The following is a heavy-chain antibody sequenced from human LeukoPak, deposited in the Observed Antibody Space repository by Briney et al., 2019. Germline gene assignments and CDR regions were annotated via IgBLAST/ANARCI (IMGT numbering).Heavy chain of an antibody. J-gene: IGHJ5*02. V-gene: IGHV3-11*04. CDR2: ISSSGSTI. D-gene: IGHD4-17*01. Sequence: GGSLRLSCAASGFTFSDYYMSWIRQAPGKGLEWVSYISSSGSTIYYADSVKGRFTISRDNAKNSLYLQMNSLRAEDTAVYYCARGLSKTTVTTSGKGFDPWGQGTLVTVSS. CDR1: GFTFSDYY. CDR3: ARGLSKTTVTTSGKGFDP.